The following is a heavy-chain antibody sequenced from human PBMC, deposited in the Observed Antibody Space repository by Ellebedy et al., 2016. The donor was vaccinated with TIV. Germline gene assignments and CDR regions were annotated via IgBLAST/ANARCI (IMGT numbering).Heavy chain of an antibody. CDR1: GFTFSDYY. J-gene: IGHJ4*02. V-gene: IGHV3-11*01. D-gene: IGHD3-16*02. CDR2: ISTSGSTI. CDR3: ARWRGPDYVWGSYRWYYFDY. Sequence: PGGSLRLSCAASGFTFSDYYMSWIRQAPGKGLEWVSYISTSGSTIYYADSVKGRFTISRANAKNSLHLQMNSLRAEDTAVYYCARWRGPDYVWGSYRWYYFDYWGQGTLVTVSS.